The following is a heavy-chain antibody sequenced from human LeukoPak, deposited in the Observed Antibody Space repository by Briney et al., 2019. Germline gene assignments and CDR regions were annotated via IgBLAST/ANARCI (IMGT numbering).Heavy chain of an antibody. CDR3: ARGYGGNPPAFDY. J-gene: IGHJ4*02. V-gene: IGHV1-69*06. Sequence: GASVKVSCKASGDTFSSYAISWVRQAPGQGLEWMGGVIPIFGTANYAQKFQGRVTITADKSTSTAYMELSSLRSEDTAVYYCARGYGGNPPAFDYWGQGTLVTVSS. D-gene: IGHD4-23*01. CDR1: GDTFSSYA. CDR2: VIPIFGTA.